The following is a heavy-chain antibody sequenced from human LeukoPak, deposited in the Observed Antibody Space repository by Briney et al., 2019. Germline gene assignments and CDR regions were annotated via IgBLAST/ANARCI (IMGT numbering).Heavy chain of an antibody. CDR3: ANLPRGLLWFGELSLGGAKLVPRDAFDI. D-gene: IGHD3-10*01. CDR2: ISSSSSYI. CDR1: GFAFSSYS. J-gene: IGHJ3*02. Sequence: PGGSLRLSCAASGFAFSSYSMNWVRQAPGKGLEWVSSISSSSSYIYYADSVKGRFTISRDNAKNSLYLQMNSLRAQDTAVYYCANLPRGLLWFGELSLGGAKLVPRDAFDIWGQGTMVTVSS. V-gene: IGHV3-21*01.